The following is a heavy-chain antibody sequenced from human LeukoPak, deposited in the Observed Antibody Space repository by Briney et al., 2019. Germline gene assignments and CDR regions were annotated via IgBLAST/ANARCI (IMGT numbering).Heavy chain of an antibody. CDR1: GYTFTSYG. CDR2: ISAYNGNT. J-gene: IGHJ4*02. D-gene: IGHD7-27*01. Sequence: ASVKVSCKASGYTFTSYGISWARQAPGQGLEWMGWISAYNGNTNYAQELQGRVTMTTDTSTSTAYMELRSLRSDDTAVYYCARVLTGRNFDYWGQGTLVTVSS. CDR3: ARVLTGRNFDY. V-gene: IGHV1-18*01.